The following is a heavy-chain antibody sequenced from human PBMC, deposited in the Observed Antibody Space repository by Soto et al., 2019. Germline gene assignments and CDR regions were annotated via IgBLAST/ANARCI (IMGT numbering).Heavy chain of an antibody. D-gene: IGHD6-6*01. CDR1: GFTFSSYA. V-gene: IGHV3-23*01. J-gene: IGHJ6*02. CDR3: AKDEDSSGHYYYYGMDV. Sequence: GGSLRLSCAASGFTFSSYAMSWVRQAPGKGLEWVSAISGSGGSTYYADSVKGRFTISRDNSKNTLYLQMNSLRAEDTAVYYCAKDEDSSGHYYYYGMDVWGQGTTVTVSS. CDR2: ISGSGGST.